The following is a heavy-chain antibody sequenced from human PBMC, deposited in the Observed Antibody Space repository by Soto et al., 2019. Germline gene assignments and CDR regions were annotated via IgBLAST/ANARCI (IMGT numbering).Heavy chain of an antibody. J-gene: IGHJ6*03. CDR2: INHSGST. V-gene: IGHV4-34*01. D-gene: IGHD2-2*01. Sequence: SETLSLTCAVYGGSFSGYYWSWIRQPPGKGLEWIGEINHSGSTNYNPSLKSRVTISVDTSKNQFSLKLSSVTAADTAVYYCARGSYCSSTSCRVLYYHYYMDVWGKGTTVTVS. CDR3: ARGSYCSSTSCRVLYYHYYMDV. CDR1: GGSFSGYY.